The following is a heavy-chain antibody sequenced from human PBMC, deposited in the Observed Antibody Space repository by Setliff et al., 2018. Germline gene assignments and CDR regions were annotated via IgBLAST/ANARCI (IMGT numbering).Heavy chain of an antibody. CDR3: ARHPYYYGSGTYLDNNNRWFDP. V-gene: IGHV5-51*01. CDR2: IYPGDSIT. Sequence: GESLKISCKGSGYSFSTCWIGWVRQMPGKGLEWMGIIYPGDSITRYNPSFQGKVTISVYKSINTAYLQWSSLRASDTAIYYCARHPYYYGSGTYLDNNNRWFDPWGQGTLVTVSS. D-gene: IGHD3-10*01. CDR1: GYSFSTCW. J-gene: IGHJ5*02.